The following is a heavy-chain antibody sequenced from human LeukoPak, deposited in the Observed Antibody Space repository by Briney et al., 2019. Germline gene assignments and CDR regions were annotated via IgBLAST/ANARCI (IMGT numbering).Heavy chain of an antibody. CDR1: GGSFSGYY. Sequence: NPSETLSLTCAVYGGSFSGYYWSWIRQPPGKGLEWIGEINHSGSTNYNPSLKSRVTISVDTSKNQFSLKLSSVTAADTAVYYCARLLRRKGGYYMDVWGKGTTVTISS. V-gene: IGHV4-34*01. J-gene: IGHJ6*03. CDR2: INHSGST. CDR3: ARLLRRKGGYYMDV. D-gene: IGHD1-14*01.